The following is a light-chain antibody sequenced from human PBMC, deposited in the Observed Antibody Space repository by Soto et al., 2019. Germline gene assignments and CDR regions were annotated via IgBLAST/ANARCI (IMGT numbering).Light chain of an antibody. Sequence: EIVLTQSPATLSLSPGERATLSCRASQNVNFYLAWYQQKPGQAPRLLISDASNRATGIPGRFSGSGSGTDFTLTISSLEPEDFAVYYCQQRKNWPLTFGGGTKVEI. V-gene: IGKV3-11*01. CDR2: DAS. CDR3: QQRKNWPLT. J-gene: IGKJ4*01. CDR1: QNVNFY.